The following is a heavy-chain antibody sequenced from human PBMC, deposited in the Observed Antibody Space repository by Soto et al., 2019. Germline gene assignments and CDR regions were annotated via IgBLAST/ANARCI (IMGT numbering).Heavy chain of an antibody. J-gene: IGHJ3*02. V-gene: IGHV3-21*01. CDR1: GFTFSSYS. CDR3: ARVLEQTYDAFDI. Sequence: GGALRLSCAASGFTFSSYSMNWGRQASGKVLGWVSSISSSSSYIYYADSVKGRFTISRDNAKNSLYLQMNSLRAEDTAVYYCARVLEQTYDAFDIWGQGTMVTVSS. CDR2: ISSSSSYI. D-gene: IGHD1-1*01.